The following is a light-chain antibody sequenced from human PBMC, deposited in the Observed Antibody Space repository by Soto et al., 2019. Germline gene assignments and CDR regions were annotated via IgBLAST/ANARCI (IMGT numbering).Light chain of an antibody. CDR2: DVS. CDR1: QGIGSST. J-gene: IGKJ5*01. CDR3: QQFDTYPLT. Sequence: ALQLTPSPSSPSASVGEKETNTFRANQGIGSSTFAWYQQKAGKAPTLLIYDVSNLQRGVPTRFSGSGSGTDFSLTISSLQPEDFATYYCQQFDTYPLTFGQGTRLEIK. V-gene: IGKV1-13*02.